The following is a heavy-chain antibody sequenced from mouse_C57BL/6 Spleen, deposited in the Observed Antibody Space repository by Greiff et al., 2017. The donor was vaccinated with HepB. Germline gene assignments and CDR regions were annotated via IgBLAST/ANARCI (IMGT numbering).Heavy chain of an antibody. Sequence: EVQLVESGEGLVKPGGSLKLSCAASGFTFSSYAMSWVRQTPEKRLEWVAYISSGGDYIYYADTVKGRFTISRDNARNTLYLQMSSLKSEDTAMYYCTREVYGNYGYFDVWGTGTTVTVSS. D-gene: IGHD2-1*01. CDR2: ISSGGDYI. CDR3: TREVYGNYGYFDV. V-gene: IGHV5-9-1*02. J-gene: IGHJ1*03. CDR1: GFTFSSYA.